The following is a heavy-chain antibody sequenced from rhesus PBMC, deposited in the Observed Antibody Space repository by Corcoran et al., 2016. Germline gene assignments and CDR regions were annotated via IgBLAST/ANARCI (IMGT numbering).Heavy chain of an antibody. V-gene: IGHV3S5*01. J-gene: IGHJ4*01. Sequence: EVQLVETGGGLVQPGGSLKLSCAASGFTFSSYGMSWVRQAPGKGLDWVSAINSGGGRTYYAASVKGRFTISRDNSKTTLSLQMNSLRAEDTAVYYCARGIVLAPLWGQGVLVTVSS. D-gene: IGHD2-2*01. CDR3: ARGIVLAPL. CDR1: GFTFSSYG. CDR2: INSGGGRT.